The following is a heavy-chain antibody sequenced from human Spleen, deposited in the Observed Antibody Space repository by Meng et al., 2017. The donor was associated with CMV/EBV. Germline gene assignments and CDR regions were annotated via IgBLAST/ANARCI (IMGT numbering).Heavy chain of an antibody. D-gene: IGHD2-21*02. CDR2: VSAYNGNT. CDR3: ARGDAIDF. CDR1: SYTLSQYT. Sequence: RGSCKACSYTLSQYTITWVRQTPGQGLEWMGWVSAYNGNTNYAQKFQDRVIMTTDTSTTTAYMDLRHLRSDDTAVYFCARGDAIDFWGQGSLVTVSS. V-gene: IGHV1-18*01. J-gene: IGHJ4*02.